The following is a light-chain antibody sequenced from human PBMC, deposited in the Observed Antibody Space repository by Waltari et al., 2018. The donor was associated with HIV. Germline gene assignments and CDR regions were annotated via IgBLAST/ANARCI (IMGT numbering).Light chain of an antibody. J-gene: IGLJ1*01. V-gene: IGLV4-69*01. CDR3: QTWDTGIQI. CDR1: SGHSNYS. CDR2: VTNDGSH. Sequence: QVVLTQSPSASASLGASVKVTCTLSSGHSNYSIAWHQQPPEKGPRYRKKVTNDGSHIKGDGIPDLFAGFSSGAERYLTIASLQSEDEAYYYCQTWDTGIQIFGIVTKVTAL.